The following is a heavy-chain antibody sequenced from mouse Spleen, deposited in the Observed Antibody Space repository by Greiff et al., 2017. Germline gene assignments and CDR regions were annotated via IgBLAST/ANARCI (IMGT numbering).Heavy chain of an antibody. D-gene: IGHD1-1*02. CDR2: ISYDGSN. CDR1: GYSITSGYY. J-gene: IGHJ1*01. CDR3: ARMNYGLYFDV. V-gene: IGHV3-6*01. Sequence: EVQRVESGPGLVKPSQSLSLTCSVTGYSITSGYYWNWIRQFPGNKLEWMGYISYDGSNNYNPSLKNRISITRDTSKNQFFLKLNSVTTEDTATYYCARMNYGLYFDVWGAGTTVTVSS.